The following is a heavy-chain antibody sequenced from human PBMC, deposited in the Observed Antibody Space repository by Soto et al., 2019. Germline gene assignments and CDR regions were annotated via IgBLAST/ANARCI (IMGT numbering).Heavy chain of an antibody. Sequence: SETLSLTCAVYGGSFSGYYWSWIRQPPGKGLEWIGEINHSGSTNYNPSLKSRVTISVDTSKNQFSLNLNSVTAADTAVYYCSRERTTNHFDYWGQGALVTVSS. CDR3: SRERTTNHFDY. CDR1: GGSFSGYY. J-gene: IGHJ4*02. V-gene: IGHV4-34*01. D-gene: IGHD1-1*01. CDR2: INHSGST.